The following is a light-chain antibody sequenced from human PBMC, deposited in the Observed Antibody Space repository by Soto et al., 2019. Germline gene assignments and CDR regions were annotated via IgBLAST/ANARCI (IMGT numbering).Light chain of an antibody. Sequence: EIVMTQSPATLSVSPGERATLSCRASQSVSSXLAWYQQKPGQAPRLLIYGASTRATGIPARFSGSGSGTEFTLTISSLXSEDFAVYYCQQYNNWPPLTFGGGTKVEIK. V-gene: IGKV3-15*01. CDR1: QSVSSX. CDR2: GAS. CDR3: QQYNNWPPLT. J-gene: IGKJ4*01.